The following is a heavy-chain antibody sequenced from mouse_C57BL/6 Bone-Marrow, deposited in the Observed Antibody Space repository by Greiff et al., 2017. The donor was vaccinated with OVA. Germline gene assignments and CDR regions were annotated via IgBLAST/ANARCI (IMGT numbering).Heavy chain of an antibody. Sequence: EVQLQQSGPELVKPGASVKIPCKASGYTFTDYNMDWVKQSHGKSLEWIGDINPNNGGTIYNQKFKGKATLTVDKSSSTAYMELRSLTSEDTAVYYCAREGHSNVYAMDYWGQGTSVTVSS. CDR3: AREGHSNVYAMDY. CDR2: INPNNGGT. D-gene: IGHD2-5*01. V-gene: IGHV1-18*01. CDR1: GYTFTDYN. J-gene: IGHJ4*01.